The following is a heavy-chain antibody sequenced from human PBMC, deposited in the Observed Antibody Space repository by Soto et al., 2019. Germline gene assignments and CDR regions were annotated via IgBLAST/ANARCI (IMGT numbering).Heavy chain of an antibody. CDR1: GFTFSSYA. V-gene: IGHV3-23*01. Sequence: PGGSLRLSCAASGFTFSSYAMTWVRQAPGKGLECVSIISGSGGLTYYADSVKGRFTISRDNSKNTIYLQMNSLRAEDTALYYCEKSPTEMRNMVFGLVTPHFDYWGQGILVTVS. CDR2: ISGSGGLT. D-gene: IGHD3-3*01. CDR3: EKSPTEMRNMVFGLVTPHFDY. J-gene: IGHJ4*02.